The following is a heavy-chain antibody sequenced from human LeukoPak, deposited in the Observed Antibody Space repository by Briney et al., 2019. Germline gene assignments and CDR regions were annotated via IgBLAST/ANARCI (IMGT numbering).Heavy chain of an antibody. Sequence: PSETLSLTCTVSGGSISSGDYYWSWIRQPPGKGLECIGYIYYSGSTYYNPSLKSRVTISVDTSKNQFSLKLSSVTAADTAVYYCARDPVTTVTTFDYWGQGTLVTVSS. CDR2: IYYSGST. J-gene: IGHJ4*02. V-gene: IGHV4-30-4*08. CDR3: ARDPVTTVTTFDY. CDR1: GGSISSGDYY. D-gene: IGHD4-17*01.